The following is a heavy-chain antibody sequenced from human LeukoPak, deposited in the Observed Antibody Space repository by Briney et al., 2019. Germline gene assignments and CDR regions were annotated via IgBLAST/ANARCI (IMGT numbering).Heavy chain of an antibody. CDR2: IYSDGRT. CDR1: GFTVSTNF. Sequence: GSLRLSCAASGFTVSTNFMSWVRRAPGKGLEWVSVIYSDGRTYYADSVKGRFTISRDNSKNTLYLQMNSLRAEDTALYYCSGCSMNIECCPFDYWAREPWSPSPQ. CDR3: SGCSMNIECCPFDY. J-gene: IGHJ4*02. D-gene: IGHD2/OR15-2a*01. V-gene: IGHV3-53*01.